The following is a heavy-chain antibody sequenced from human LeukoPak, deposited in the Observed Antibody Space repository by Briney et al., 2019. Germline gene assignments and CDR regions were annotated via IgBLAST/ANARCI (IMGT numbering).Heavy chain of an antibody. J-gene: IGHJ4*02. V-gene: IGHV3-23*01. D-gene: IGHD3-10*01. Sequence: GWSLRLFCAASGFTFSSYAMSWVRQAPGKGLEWVSAISGSGGSTYYADSVKGRFTISRDNSKNTLYLQMNSLRAEDTAVYYCAKDAYYYGSGSYDYWGQGTLVTVSS. CDR3: AKDAYYYGSGSYDY. CDR2: ISGSGGST. CDR1: GFTFSSYA.